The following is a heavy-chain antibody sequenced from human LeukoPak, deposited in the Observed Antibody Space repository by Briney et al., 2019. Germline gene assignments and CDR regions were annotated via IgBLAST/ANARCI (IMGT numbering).Heavy chain of an antibody. V-gene: IGHV3-53*01. Sequence: GGSLRLSCAASGFTVSSNYMSWVRQAPGKGLEWVSVIYSGGSTYYADSVKGRFTISRDNSKNTLYLQMNSLRAEDTAVYYCARALSLWFGELTGGMDVWGQGTTVTVPS. D-gene: IGHD3-10*01. J-gene: IGHJ6*02. CDR2: IYSGGST. CDR3: ARALSLWFGELTGGMDV. CDR1: GFTVSSNY.